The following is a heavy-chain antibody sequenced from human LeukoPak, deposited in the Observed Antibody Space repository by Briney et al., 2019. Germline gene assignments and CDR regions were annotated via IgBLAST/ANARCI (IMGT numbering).Heavy chain of an antibody. J-gene: IGHJ4*02. Sequence: PSETLSLTCAVYGGSFSGYYWNWIRQPPGKGLEWIGEINHSGSTNYNPSLKSRVTISVDTSKNQFSLKLSSVTAADTAVYYCARDPWFYYDSGGYFQTWGQGTLVTVSS. CDR2: INHSGST. CDR1: GGSFSGYY. CDR3: ARDPWFYYDSGGYFQT. V-gene: IGHV4-34*01. D-gene: IGHD3-22*01.